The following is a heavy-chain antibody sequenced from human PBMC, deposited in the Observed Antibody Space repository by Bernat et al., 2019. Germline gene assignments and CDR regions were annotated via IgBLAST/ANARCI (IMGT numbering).Heavy chain of an antibody. CDR2: ISGNGIDT. J-gene: IGHJ4*02. D-gene: IGHD1-7*01. Sequence: EVQLMESGGGLVQPGGSLRLSCAASGFTFSNHAMNWVRQAPGKGLEWVSGISGNGIDTYYADSEKGRFTSSRDNSKNTMYLQLNSLRAEDTAVYYCAKSATGTTFGSHYWGQGTLVTVSS. CDR3: AKSATGTTFGSHY. CDR1: GFTFSNHA. V-gene: IGHV3-23*01.